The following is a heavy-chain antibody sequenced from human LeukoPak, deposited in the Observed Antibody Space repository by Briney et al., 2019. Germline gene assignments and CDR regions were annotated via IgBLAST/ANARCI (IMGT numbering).Heavy chain of an antibody. J-gene: IGHJ4*02. CDR2: IYFSGTT. Sequence: PSETLSLTCTVSGDSISNYYWSWVRQPPGKGLVWIGFIYFSGTTNYNPSLKSRVTISVDTSQNQFSLRLSSVTAADTAVYHCARDRGKGYYFDYWGQGTLVTVSS. CDR3: ARDRGKGYYFDY. D-gene: IGHD4-23*01. V-gene: IGHV4-59*12. CDR1: GDSISNYY.